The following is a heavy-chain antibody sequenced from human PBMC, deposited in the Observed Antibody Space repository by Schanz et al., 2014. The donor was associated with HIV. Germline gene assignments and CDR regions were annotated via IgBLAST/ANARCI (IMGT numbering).Heavy chain of an antibody. CDR2: MGYDESHK. CDR1: GFTFSSSG. V-gene: IGHV3-33*03. D-gene: IGHD2-2*01. Sequence: QVQLVESGGGVVQPGRSLRLSCTASGFTFSSSGMHWVRQAPGKGLEWVAAMGYDESHKGYADSVKGRFSISRDKSKNTLYLQMNRLRAEDTAVYYCAKDRRGGYQFLYGLDVWGQGTTVTVSS. J-gene: IGHJ6*02. CDR3: AKDRRGGYQFLYGLDV.